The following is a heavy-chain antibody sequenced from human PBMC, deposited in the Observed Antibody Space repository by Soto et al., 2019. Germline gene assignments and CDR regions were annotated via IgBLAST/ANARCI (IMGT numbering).Heavy chain of an antibody. CDR3: ARDGDYYDGSGDFLRAAFDM. CDR1: GFTFSDYY. CDR2: ISGSVSTI. D-gene: IGHD3-22*01. Sequence: QVQLVESGGGLVKPGGSLRLSCAASGFTFSDYYMSWIRQAPGKGLEWVSYISGSVSTIDYADSVKGRFTISRDNAKNYLYVRMNNQRAKDTAVYYWARDGDYYDGSGDFLRAAFDMWGQGTMVTVSS. V-gene: IGHV3-11*01. J-gene: IGHJ3*02.